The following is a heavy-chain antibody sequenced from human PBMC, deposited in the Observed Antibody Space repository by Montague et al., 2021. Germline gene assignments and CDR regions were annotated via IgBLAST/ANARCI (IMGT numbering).Heavy chain of an antibody. D-gene: IGHD2-21*01. V-gene: IGHV3-23*01. CDR3: ANSGGGGGSPRWAY. J-gene: IGHJ4*02. CDR2: IGGTSGVT. Sequence: SLRLSCAASGFLFSHYAMSWVRLAPGEGLEWVSLIGGTSGVTTYADSAKGRFTISRDNSKSTLWLQLNSLRAEDTGVYYCANSGGGGGSPRWAYWGQGTRVTVSS. CDR1: GFLFSHYA.